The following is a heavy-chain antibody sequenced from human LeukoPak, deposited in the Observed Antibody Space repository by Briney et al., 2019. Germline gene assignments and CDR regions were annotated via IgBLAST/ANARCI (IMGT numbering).Heavy chain of an antibody. Sequence: GGSLRLSCAASGFTFSSYGMHWVRQAPGKGPEWVAVIWCDGSNKYYADSVKGRFTISRDNSKNTLYLQMNSLRAEDTAVYYCARDVNILWPKYYFDYWGQGTLVTVSS. CDR3: ARDVNILWPKYYFDY. CDR2: IWCDGSNK. CDR1: GFTFSSYG. D-gene: IGHD3-10*01. V-gene: IGHV3-33*01. J-gene: IGHJ4*02.